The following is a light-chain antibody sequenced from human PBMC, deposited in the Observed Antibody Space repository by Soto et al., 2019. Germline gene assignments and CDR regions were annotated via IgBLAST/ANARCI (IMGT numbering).Light chain of an antibody. CDR3: QQYNSRPTYT. V-gene: IGKV3-15*01. Sequence: EIVMTQSPATLPVSPGERVTLSCRASQSVSSNLAWYQHKPGQAPRLLIYGASTRATGIPARFSGSGSGTEFTLTISSLQSEDFAVYYCQQYNSRPTYTFGQGTKLEIK. J-gene: IGKJ2*01. CDR2: GAS. CDR1: QSVSSN.